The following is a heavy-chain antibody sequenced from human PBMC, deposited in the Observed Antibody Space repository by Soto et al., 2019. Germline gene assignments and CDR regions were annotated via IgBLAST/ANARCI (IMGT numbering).Heavy chain of an antibody. D-gene: IGHD1-7*01. V-gene: IGHV3-30*18. Sequence: QVPLVESGGGVVQPGRSLRLSCAASGFTFSSYGMHWVRQAPGKGLEWVAVISYDGSNKYYADSVKGRFTISRDNSKNTLYLQMNSLRAEDTAVYYCAKNYADYYGMDVWGQGTTVTVSS. CDR1: GFTFSSYG. CDR3: AKNYADYYGMDV. J-gene: IGHJ6*02. CDR2: ISYDGSNK.